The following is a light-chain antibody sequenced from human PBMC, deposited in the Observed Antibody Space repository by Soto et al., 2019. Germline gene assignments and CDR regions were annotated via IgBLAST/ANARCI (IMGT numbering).Light chain of an antibody. V-gene: IGKV3D-20*02. CDR1: RTVDGNY. Sequence: EVVLTQSPGTLSLSPGERATLSCRASRTVDGNYLAWYHQKPGQAPRLLIHSASTRAPGIPDRFSGSGAGTEFTLTLTRTETEDFAVYYCQQRSNLHPWTFVQGTTVDI. J-gene: IGKJ1*01. CDR3: QQRSNLHPWT. CDR2: SAS.